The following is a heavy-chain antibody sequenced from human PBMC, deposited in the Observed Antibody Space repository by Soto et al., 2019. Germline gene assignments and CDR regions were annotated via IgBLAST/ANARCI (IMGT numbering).Heavy chain of an antibody. CDR2: VNHSGST. CDR3: ARGSLTGWYFDY. J-gene: IGHJ4*02. Sequence: SETLSLTCAVYGGSFSGFYWSWLRQPPGKGLEWIGEVNHSGSTNYNPSLKSRVTISVDTSKNQFSLKLNSVTAADTAVYYCARGSLTGWYFDYWGLGTLVTVSS. V-gene: IGHV4-34*01. D-gene: IGHD6-19*01. CDR1: GGSFSGFY.